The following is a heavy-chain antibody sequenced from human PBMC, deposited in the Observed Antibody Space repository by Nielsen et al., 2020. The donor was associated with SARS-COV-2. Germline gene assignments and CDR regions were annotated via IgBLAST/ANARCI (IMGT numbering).Heavy chain of an antibody. J-gene: IGHJ4*02. CDR2: ISSSGSDT. V-gene: IGHV3-23*01. Sequence: GGSLRLSCAASGFTFSNYPMSWVRQAPGKGLEWVSAISSSGSDTYYADSVKGRFTISRDNSKNTLYLQMNNMRAEDTAVYFCAKGESRAMVPYYFDYWGQGTLVTVSS. CDR3: AKGESRAMVPYYFDY. D-gene: IGHD5-18*01. CDR1: GFTFSNYP.